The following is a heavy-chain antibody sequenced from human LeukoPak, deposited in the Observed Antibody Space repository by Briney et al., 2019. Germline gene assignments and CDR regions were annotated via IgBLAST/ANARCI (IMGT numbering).Heavy chain of an antibody. J-gene: IGHJ3*02. Sequence: PSETLSLTCTVSGGSISSGGYYWSWIRQLPGKGLEWIGYIYYSGSTYYNPSLKSRVTISVDTSKNKFSLKLNSVTAADTAVYYCARVHTPGPISRAFDIWGQGTMVTVSS. CDR2: IYYSGST. CDR3: ARVHTPGPISRAFDI. V-gene: IGHV4-31*03. D-gene: IGHD2-21*01. CDR1: GGSISSGGYY.